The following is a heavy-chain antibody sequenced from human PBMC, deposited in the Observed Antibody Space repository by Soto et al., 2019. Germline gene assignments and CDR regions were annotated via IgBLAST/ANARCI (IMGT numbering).Heavy chain of an antibody. CDR3: ARTPNNGRAGVYGMDV. Sequence: QVLLVQSGAEVKKPGASVKVSCKASGYTFTDYYIHWVRQAPGQGLEWMGWVDGDSGDTKYAQNFQDWVAMTRVTSINTADMELSMLTSDDTAVYYCARTPNNGRAGVYGMDVWGQGTTVMVSS. CDR1: GYTFTDYY. V-gene: IGHV1-2*04. J-gene: IGHJ6*02. CDR2: VDGDSGDT. D-gene: IGHD1-26*01.